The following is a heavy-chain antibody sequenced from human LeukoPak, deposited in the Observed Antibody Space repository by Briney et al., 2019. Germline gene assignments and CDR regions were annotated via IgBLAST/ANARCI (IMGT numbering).Heavy chain of an antibody. J-gene: IGHJ3*02. CDR3: ARHVAGYSYGPDAFDI. V-gene: IGHV4-4*09. CDR2: IYTSGST. D-gene: IGHD5-18*01. Sequence: SETLSLTCTVSGGSISSYYWSRIRQPPGKGLEWIGYIYTSGSTNYNPSLKSRVTISVDTSKNQFSLKLSSVTAADTAVYYCARHVAGYSYGPDAFDIWGQGTMVTVSS. CDR1: GGSISSYY.